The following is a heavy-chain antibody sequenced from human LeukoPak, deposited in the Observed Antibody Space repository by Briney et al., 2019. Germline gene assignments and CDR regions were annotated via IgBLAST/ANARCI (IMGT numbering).Heavy chain of an antibody. D-gene: IGHD3-3*01. J-gene: IGHJ4*02. CDR3: ARHEGDFWSGYIDY. CDR1: GGSISSYY. V-gene: IGHV4-59*08. Sequence: SETLSLTCTVSGGSISSYYWIWIRQPPGKGLEWIGYIYYSGSTNYNPSLKSRVTISVDTSKNKFSLKLSSVTAADTAVYYCARHEGDFWSGYIDYWGQGTLVTVSS. CDR2: IYYSGST.